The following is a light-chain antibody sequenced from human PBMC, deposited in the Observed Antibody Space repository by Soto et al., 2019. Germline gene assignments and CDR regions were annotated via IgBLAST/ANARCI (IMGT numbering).Light chain of an antibody. CDR2: HAS. V-gene: IGKV1-5*01. CDR1: QSISSW. CDR3: QQFSSYPYS. J-gene: IGKJ2*03. Sequence: DIQMTQSPSTLSASVGDRVTITCRASQSISSWLAWYQQKPGKAPKVLIYHASSLETGVTSRFSGSGYGTDFSLAIASVQYDDFAHYLCQQFSSYPYSFGQGTKMEI.